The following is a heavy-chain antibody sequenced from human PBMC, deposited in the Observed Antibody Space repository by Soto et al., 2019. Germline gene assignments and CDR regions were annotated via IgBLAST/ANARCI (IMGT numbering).Heavy chain of an antibody. CDR1: GGSFSGYI. J-gene: IGHJ4*02. Sequence: QVQLQQWGAGLLKPSETLSLTCAVYGGSFSGYIWSWIRQPPGKGLQWIGQINHSGSTNYNPSLKSRVTISLHPSNSPFSRELSSVTAADTAVYYCARGLMSGSYYSGGWYYFDYWGQGTLVTVSS. D-gene: IGHD1-26*01. V-gene: IGHV4-34*01. CDR2: INHSGST. CDR3: ARGLMSGSYYSGGWYYFDY.